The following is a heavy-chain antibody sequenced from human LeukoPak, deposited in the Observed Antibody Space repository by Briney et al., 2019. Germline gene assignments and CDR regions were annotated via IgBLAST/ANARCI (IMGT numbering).Heavy chain of an antibody. Sequence: GASVKVSCKVSGYTLTELSMHWVRQAPGEGLEWMGGFDPEDGETIYAQKFQGRVTMTEDTSTDTAYMELSSLRSEDTAVYYCATGGDYYDSSGYSYWGQGTLVTVSS. D-gene: IGHD3-22*01. CDR1: GYTLTELS. J-gene: IGHJ4*02. V-gene: IGHV1-24*01. CDR3: ATGGDYYDSSGYSY. CDR2: FDPEDGET.